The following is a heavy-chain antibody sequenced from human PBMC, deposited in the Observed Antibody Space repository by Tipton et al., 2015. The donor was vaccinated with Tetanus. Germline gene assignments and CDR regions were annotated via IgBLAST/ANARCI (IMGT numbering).Heavy chain of an antibody. CDR3: ARAKRGHAFDI. CDR2: INHSGST. D-gene: IGHD3-16*01. Sequence: TLSLTCAVYGGSFSGYYWSWIRQPPGKGLERIGEINHSGSTNYNPSLKSRVTISVDTSKNQFSPKLSSVTAADTAVYYCARAKRGHAFDIWGQGTMVTVSS. J-gene: IGHJ3*02. V-gene: IGHV4-34*01. CDR1: GGSFSGYY.